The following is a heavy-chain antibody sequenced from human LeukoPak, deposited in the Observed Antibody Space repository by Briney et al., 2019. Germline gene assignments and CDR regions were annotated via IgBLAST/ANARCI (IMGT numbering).Heavy chain of an antibody. CDR3: ASARSTWDASDI. J-gene: IGHJ3*02. Sequence: SETLSLTCTVSGGSISSYYWNWIRQPPGKGLEWIGYIYYSGSTNYNPSLKSRVTISVDTSKNQFSLKLSSVTAADTAVYYCASARSTWDASDIWSQGTMVTVSS. V-gene: IGHV4-59*01. CDR1: GGSISSYY. CDR2: IYYSGST.